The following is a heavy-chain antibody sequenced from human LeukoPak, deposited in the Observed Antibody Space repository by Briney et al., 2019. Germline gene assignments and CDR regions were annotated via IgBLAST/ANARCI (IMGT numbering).Heavy chain of an antibody. CDR1: GFTFNRSE. J-gene: IGHJ6*02. V-gene: IGHV3-48*03. Sequence: GGSLRLSCAASGFTFNRSEMIGVRQAPGKGLEWVSKIDVSGNTMYADSVKGRFTISRGNAKSSLYLQMNSLRAEDTAVYYCARRPSYYGMDVSGQGTTVTVSS. CDR3: ARRPSYYGMDV. CDR2: IDVSGNT.